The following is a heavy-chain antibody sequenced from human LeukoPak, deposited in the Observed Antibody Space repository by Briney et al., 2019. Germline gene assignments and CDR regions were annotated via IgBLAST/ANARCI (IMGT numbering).Heavy chain of an antibody. Sequence: SGTLSLTCPVSGGSISSNSWWNWVRQPPGKGLEWIGEIYHSGSTNYNPSLKSRVTMSVDKSKNQFSLKLSSVTAADTAVYYCTRAPRDRGYCGATSCFEYMDVWDRGTTVTISS. V-gene: IGHV4-4*02. J-gene: IGHJ6*03. CDR2: IYHSGST. D-gene: IGHD2-2*01. CDR1: GGSISSNSW. CDR3: TRAPRDRGYCGATSCFEYMDV.